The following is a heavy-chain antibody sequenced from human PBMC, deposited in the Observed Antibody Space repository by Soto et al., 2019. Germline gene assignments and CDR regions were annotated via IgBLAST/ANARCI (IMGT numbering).Heavy chain of an antibody. Sequence: EVQLLESGGGLVQPGASLRLSCAASGFTFSYYWMHWVRQAPGMGLVWVSRIHSDGSSTTYADSVEGRFTISRDNARNTLYLQMNSLRAEDTAVYYCARGDRGAFALWGQGTVVTVSS. CDR2: IHSDGSST. V-gene: IGHV3-74*01. J-gene: IGHJ3*01. CDR3: ARGDRGAFAL. CDR1: GFTFSYYW. D-gene: IGHD1-26*01.